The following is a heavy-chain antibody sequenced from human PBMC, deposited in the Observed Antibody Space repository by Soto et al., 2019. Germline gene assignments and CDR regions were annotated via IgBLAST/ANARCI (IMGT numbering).Heavy chain of an antibody. V-gene: IGHV3-23*01. J-gene: IGHJ5*02. CDR2: LLRSGSSA. Sequence: GGSLRLSCAASGFTFRNYAMTWARQAPGKGLEWVSSLLRSGSSAYYADSVRGRFTISSDTSANSLYLQMDNLRAEDTAIYYCAKDALSGDGIWLMDSWGQGTVVTVSS. CDR1: GFTFRNYA. CDR3: AKDALSGDGIWLMDS. D-gene: IGHD4-17*01.